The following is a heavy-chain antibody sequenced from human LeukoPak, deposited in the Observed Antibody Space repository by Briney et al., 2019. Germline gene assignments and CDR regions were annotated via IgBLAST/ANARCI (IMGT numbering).Heavy chain of an antibody. J-gene: IGHJ1*01. Sequence: GGSLRLSCAASGFTFSSYAMSWVRQAPGKGLEWVSAISGSGGSTYYADSVKGRFTISRDNSKNTLYLQMNSLRAEDTAVYYCAKFPLDYYDSSGYYGFFHHWGQGTLVTVSS. D-gene: IGHD3-22*01. CDR3: AKFPLDYYDSSGYYGFFHH. CDR2: ISGSGGST. CDR1: GFTFSSYA. V-gene: IGHV3-23*01.